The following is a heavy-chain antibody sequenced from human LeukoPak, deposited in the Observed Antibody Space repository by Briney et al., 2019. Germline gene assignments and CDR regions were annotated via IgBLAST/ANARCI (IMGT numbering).Heavy chain of an antibody. V-gene: IGHV1-69*04. D-gene: IGHD2-15*01. J-gene: IGHJ4*02. CDR2: IIPILGIA. CDR3: ARQGSGNGRYYFDY. CDR1: GGTFSSYA. Sequence: SVKVSCKAYGGTFSSYAISWVRQAPGQGLEWMGRIIPILGIANYAQKFQGRVTITADKSTSTAYMELSSLRSEDTAVYYCARQGSGNGRYYFDYWGQGTLVTVSS.